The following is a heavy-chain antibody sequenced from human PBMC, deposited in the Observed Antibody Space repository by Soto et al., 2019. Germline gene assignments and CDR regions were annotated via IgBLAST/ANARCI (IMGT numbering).Heavy chain of an antibody. D-gene: IGHD2-15*01. Sequence: QVPLVQSGAEVKKPGASVKVSCKASGYTFTNYDINWVRQATGQGLEWMGWMNPNSGNTGYAQMFQGGVTMTRNTTISTDYMEQSSLRSEDTAVYYCARGHGDCSGDICCGKAFDIWGQGTMVTVSS. CDR3: ARGHGDCSGDICCGKAFDI. CDR1: GYTFTNYD. CDR2: MNPNSGNT. J-gene: IGHJ3*02. V-gene: IGHV1-8*01.